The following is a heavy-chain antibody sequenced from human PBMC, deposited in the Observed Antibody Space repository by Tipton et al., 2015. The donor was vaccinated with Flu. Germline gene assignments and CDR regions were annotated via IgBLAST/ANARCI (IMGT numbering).Heavy chain of an antibody. Sequence: TLSLTCTVSGGSISSSDYYWSWIRQHPGKGLEWISPIYYSGFTYYSPSLKSRVSISLDTSKNQFSLKVSSVTAADTGVYYCARSIAARRGSWFDPWGQGTLVTVSS. CDR2: IYYSGFT. V-gene: IGHV4-31*03. CDR1: GGSISSSDYY. CDR3: ARSIAARRGSWFDP. J-gene: IGHJ5*02. D-gene: IGHD6-6*01.